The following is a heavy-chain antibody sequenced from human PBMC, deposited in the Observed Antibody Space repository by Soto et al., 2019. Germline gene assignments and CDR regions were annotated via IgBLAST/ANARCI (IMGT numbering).Heavy chain of an antibody. V-gene: IGHV1-2*02. CDR3: AREPATAKPEGVDF. CDR2: INPNSGGT. Sequence: QVQLVQSGAEVRKPGASVKVSCKASGYTFSDYYIHLVRQAPGQGLEWMGWINPNSGGTKYAPKFQGGVTMTRDTSINTAYMELSRLRSGDTAVYYCAREPATAKPEGVDFWGQGTLVTVSS. J-gene: IGHJ4*02. D-gene: IGHD1-1*01. CDR1: GYTFSDYY.